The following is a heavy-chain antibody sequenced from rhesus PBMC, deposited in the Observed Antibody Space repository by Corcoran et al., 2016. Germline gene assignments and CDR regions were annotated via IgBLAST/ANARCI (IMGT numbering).Heavy chain of an antibody. J-gene: IGHJ4*01. CDR3: ARSGYSYGMYYFDY. CDR1: GFSLSTSGMG. Sequence: QVTLKESGPALVKPTQTLTLTCTFSGFSLSTSGMGVGWIRQPSRQTLEWLAHIYWDDDKRYNTSLKNRLTISKDTSKNQVVLTMTNMDPVDTATYYCARSGYSYGMYYFDYWGQGVLVTVSS. D-gene: IGHD5-12*01. V-gene: IGHV2-1*01. CDR2: IYWDDDK.